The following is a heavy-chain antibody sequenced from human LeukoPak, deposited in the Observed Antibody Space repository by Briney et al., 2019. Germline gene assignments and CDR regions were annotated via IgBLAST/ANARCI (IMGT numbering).Heavy chain of an antibody. CDR2: SYYSGTT. CDR3: ARSGYDSSGYMHYFDY. V-gene: IGHV4-39*01. J-gene: IGHJ4*02. Sequence: SETLSLTCTVSGVSISSTSYYWGWIRQPPGKGLEWIGNSYYSGTTHYDPSLRSRVTISVDTSKNQFSLKLSSVTAADTAVYYCARSGYDSSGYMHYFDYWGQGTLVTVSS. CDR1: GVSISSTSYY. D-gene: IGHD3-22*01.